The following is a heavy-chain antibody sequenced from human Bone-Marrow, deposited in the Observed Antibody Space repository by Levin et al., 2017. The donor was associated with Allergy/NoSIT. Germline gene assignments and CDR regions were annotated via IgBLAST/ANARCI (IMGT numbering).Heavy chain of an antibody. CDR1: GFTFSSYT. CDR3: ARRNDFWSRTHGGYYFFMDV. J-gene: IGHJ6*03. Sequence: PGESLKISCAASGFTFSSYTMNWVRQAPGKGLEWVSSIRGSSSYITFSDSVKGRLTISRDNAKNSLYLQMNNLRAEDTAVYYCARRNDFWSRTHGGYYFFMDVWGKGTTVTVSS. V-gene: IGHV3-21*01. CDR2: IRGSSSYI. D-gene: IGHD3-3*01.